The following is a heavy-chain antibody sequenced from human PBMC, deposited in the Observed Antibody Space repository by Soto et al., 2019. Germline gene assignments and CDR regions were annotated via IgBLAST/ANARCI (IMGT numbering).Heavy chain of an antibody. D-gene: IGHD3-10*01. V-gene: IGHV3-7*03. CDR3: ASGDHADF. Sequence: PGGSLRLSCAASGFTFSSYWMTWVRQAPGKGLEWVANIRQDGGERYYMDSVRGRSTISRDNVKNSVFLQMNSLRGEDTAVYYCASGDHADFWGQGTLVTVSS. CDR2: IRQDGGER. CDR1: GFTFSSYW. J-gene: IGHJ4*02.